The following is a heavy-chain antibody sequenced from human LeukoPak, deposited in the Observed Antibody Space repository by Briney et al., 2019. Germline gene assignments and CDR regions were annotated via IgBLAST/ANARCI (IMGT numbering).Heavy chain of an antibody. V-gene: IGHV1-2*02. Sequence: ASVKVSCKASGYTFTSYGISWVRQAPGQGLEWMGWINPNSGGTNYAQKFQGRVTMTRDTSISTAYMELSRLRSDDTAVYYCAREWGGAFDIWGQGTMVTVSS. CDR1: GYTFTSYG. D-gene: IGHD3-16*01. CDR3: AREWGGAFDI. CDR2: INPNSGGT. J-gene: IGHJ3*02.